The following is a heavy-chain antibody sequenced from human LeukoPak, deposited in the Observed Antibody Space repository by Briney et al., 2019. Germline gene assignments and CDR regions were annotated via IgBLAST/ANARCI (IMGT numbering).Heavy chain of an antibody. J-gene: IGHJ4*02. CDR1: GFTFSSYA. V-gene: IGHV3-23*01. Sequence: GGSLRLSCAASGFTFSSYAMSWVRQAPGKGLEWVSAISGSGGSTYYADSVKGRFTISRDNPKNTLYLQMNSLRAEDTAVYYCAKDRIQLWWSYFDYWGQGTLVTVSS. CDR3: AKDRIQLWWSYFDY. D-gene: IGHD5-18*01. CDR2: ISGSGGST.